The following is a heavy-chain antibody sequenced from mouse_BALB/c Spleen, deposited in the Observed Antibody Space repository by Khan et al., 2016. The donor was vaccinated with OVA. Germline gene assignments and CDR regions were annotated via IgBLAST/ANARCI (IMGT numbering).Heavy chain of an antibody. CDR1: GFTFSAYG. D-gene: IGHD4-1*01. CDR3: ASHLTGSFAY. V-gene: IGHV5-6*01. CDR2: INSDGYYT. Sequence: EVQRVESGGDLVRPGGSLKLSCAASGFTFSAYGMSWVRQSPDKRLEWVATINSDGYYTYYPDSLKGRFIISRANAKNYLYLQMRSLTSEDTAMXYGASHLTGSFAYWGQGTLVTVSA. J-gene: IGHJ3*01.